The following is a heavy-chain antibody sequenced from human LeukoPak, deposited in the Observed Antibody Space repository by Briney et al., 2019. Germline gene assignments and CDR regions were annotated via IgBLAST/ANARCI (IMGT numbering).Heavy chain of an antibody. D-gene: IGHD1-7*01. CDR2: ISSSGSTI. CDR1: GFTFSSYE. V-gene: IGHV3-48*03. Sequence: GGSLRLSCAASGFTFSSYEMNWVRQAPGKGLEWVSYISSSGSTIYYADSVKGRFTISRDNARNSLYLQMNSLRAEDTAVYYCARTPQRNYLFDYWGQGTLVTVSS. CDR3: ARTPQRNYLFDY. J-gene: IGHJ4*02.